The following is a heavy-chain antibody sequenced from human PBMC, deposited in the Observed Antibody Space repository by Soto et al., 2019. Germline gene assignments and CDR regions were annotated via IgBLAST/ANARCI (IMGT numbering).Heavy chain of an antibody. J-gene: IGHJ3*02. CDR2: IKSKTDGGTT. CDR3: TTDPYGDYEWGGDAFDI. D-gene: IGHD4-17*01. CDR1: GFTFSNAW. V-gene: IGHV3-15*01. Sequence: GGSLRLSCAASGFTFSNAWMSWVRQAPGKGLEWVGRIKSKTDGGTTDYAAPVKGKFTISRDDSKNTLYLQMNSLKTEDTAVYYCTTDPYGDYEWGGDAFDIWGQGTMVTVSS.